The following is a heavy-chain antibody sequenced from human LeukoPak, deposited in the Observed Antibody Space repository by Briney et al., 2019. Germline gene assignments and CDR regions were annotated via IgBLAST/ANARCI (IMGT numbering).Heavy chain of an antibody. CDR1: GYTLTELS. CDR2: FDPEDGET. V-gene: IGHV1-24*01. D-gene: IGHD2-2*01. CDR3: ATDAPPSGLGRILGYCSSTSCSTMDV. Sequence: ASVTVSCKVSGYTLTELSMHWVRQAPGKGLEWMGGFDPEDGETIYAQKFQGRVTMTEDTSTDAAYMELSSLRSEDTAVCYCATDAPPSGLGRILGYCSSTSCSTMDVWGQGTTVTVSS. J-gene: IGHJ6*02.